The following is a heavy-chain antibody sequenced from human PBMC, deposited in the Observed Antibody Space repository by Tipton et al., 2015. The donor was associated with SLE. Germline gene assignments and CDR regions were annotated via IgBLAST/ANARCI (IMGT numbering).Heavy chain of an antibody. Sequence: TLSLTCTVSGASINSGTYYWNWIRHPAGKALEWIGRIYTSGATNYSPSFESRVTISVDTSKNQFSLKLSSVTAADTAVYYCARERLYSSSWFSDWGQGTLVTVSS. D-gene: IGHD6-13*01. CDR1: GASINSGTYY. J-gene: IGHJ4*02. CDR3: ARERLYSSSWFSD. CDR2: IYTSGAT. V-gene: IGHV4-61*02.